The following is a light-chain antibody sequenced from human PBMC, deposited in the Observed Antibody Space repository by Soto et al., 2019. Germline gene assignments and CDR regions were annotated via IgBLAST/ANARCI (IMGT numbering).Light chain of an antibody. V-gene: IGKV1-5*03. Sequence: DIQMTQSPSTLSASVGDRVTITCRASQSISTWLAWYQQKPGKAPKLLIYKASTLEGGVPSRFSGSGSETEFNITISSLHPDDFATYYCQQYNTCPLTFGGGTTVEIK. CDR3: QQYNTCPLT. CDR2: KAS. J-gene: IGKJ4*01. CDR1: QSISTW.